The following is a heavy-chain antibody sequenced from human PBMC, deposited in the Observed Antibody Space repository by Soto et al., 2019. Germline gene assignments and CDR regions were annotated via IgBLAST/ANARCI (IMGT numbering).Heavy chain of an antibody. J-gene: IGHJ3*02. V-gene: IGHV3-48*01. Sequence: EVQLVQSGGGLVQPGGPLGLSGLASGITFVITRRNWVRKAPGKGREWISDISSSGVTIHYADSVKGRFTISRDNVKNSLYLQLNSLRAEDTAVYYCARESRPGSGTFDIWGQGTLVTVSS. D-gene: IGHD2-15*01. CDR1: GITFVITR. CDR3: ARESRPGSGTFDI. CDR2: ISSSGVTI.